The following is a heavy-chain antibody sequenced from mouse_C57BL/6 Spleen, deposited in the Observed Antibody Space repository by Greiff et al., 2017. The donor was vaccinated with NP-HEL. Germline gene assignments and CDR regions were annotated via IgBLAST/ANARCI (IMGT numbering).Heavy chain of an antibody. D-gene: IGHD1-1*01. CDR1: GYTFTDYN. CDR2: INPNNGGT. CDR3: ARSYYGSTSMDY. Sequence: EVQLQQSGPELVKPGASVKMSCKASGYTFTDYNMHWVKQSHGKSLEWIGYINPNNGGTSYNQKFKGKATLTVNKSSSTAYMELRSLTSEDSAVYYWARSYYGSTSMDYWGQGTSVTVSS. J-gene: IGHJ4*01. V-gene: IGHV1-22*01.